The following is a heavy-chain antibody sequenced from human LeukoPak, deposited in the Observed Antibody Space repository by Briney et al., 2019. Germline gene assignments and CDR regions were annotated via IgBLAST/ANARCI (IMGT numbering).Heavy chain of an antibody. Sequence: GASVKVSCKASGYTFTSYYMHWVRQAPGQGLEWMGWINPNSGGTNYAQKFQGRVTMTRDTSISTAYMELSRLRSDDTAVYYCARAASLSGWYRFDYWGQGTLVTVSS. D-gene: IGHD6-19*01. V-gene: IGHV1-2*02. CDR2: INPNSGGT. CDR1: GYTFTSYY. CDR3: ARAASLSGWYRFDY. J-gene: IGHJ4*02.